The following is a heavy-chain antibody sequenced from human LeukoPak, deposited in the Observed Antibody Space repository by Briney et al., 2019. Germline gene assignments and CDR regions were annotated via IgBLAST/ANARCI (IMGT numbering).Heavy chain of an antibody. J-gene: IGHJ4*02. CDR1: GFTFSSYA. Sequence: GGSLRLSCAASGFTFSSYAMSWVRQAPGKGLEWVSAISGSGGSTYYADSVKGQFTISRDNSKNTLYLQMNSLRAEETAVYYCAKDHYYDSSGSAPGYWGQGTLVTVSS. V-gene: IGHV3-23*01. CDR3: AKDHYYDSSGSAPGY. D-gene: IGHD3-22*01. CDR2: ISGSGGST.